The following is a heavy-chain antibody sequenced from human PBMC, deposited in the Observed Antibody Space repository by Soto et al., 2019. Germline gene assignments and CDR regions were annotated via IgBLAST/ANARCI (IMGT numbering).Heavy chain of an antibody. V-gene: IGHV1-24*01. Sequence: ASVKVSCKVSGYTLTELSMHWVRQAPGEGLEWMGGFDPEDGETIYAQKFQGRVTMTEDTSTDTAYMELSSLRSEDTAVYYCETAWPEQWLPRDAFDIWGQGTMVTVSS. CDR2: FDPEDGET. CDR3: ETAWPEQWLPRDAFDI. CDR1: GYTLTELS. J-gene: IGHJ3*02. D-gene: IGHD6-19*01.